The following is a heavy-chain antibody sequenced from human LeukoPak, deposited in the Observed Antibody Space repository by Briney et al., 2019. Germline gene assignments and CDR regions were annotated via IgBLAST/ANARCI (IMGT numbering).Heavy chain of an antibody. J-gene: IGHJ3*02. D-gene: IGHD3-10*01. CDR2: MSYSGST. CDR3: AKSNGYGLVDI. CDR1: GGSSSTYY. Sequence: SETLSLTCSVSGGSSSTYYWSWIRQPPGKGLEWIGYMSYSGSTNYNPSLKSRVTISGDTSKNHFSLKLSSVTAADTAVYYCAKSNGYGLVDIWGQGTMVTVSS. V-gene: IGHV4-59*12.